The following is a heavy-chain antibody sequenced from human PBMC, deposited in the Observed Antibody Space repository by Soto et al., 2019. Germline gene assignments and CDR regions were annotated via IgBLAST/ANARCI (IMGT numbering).Heavy chain of an antibody. J-gene: IGHJ5*02. CDR2: LYYSGNT. CDR3: TTRQGGSYNWFDP. D-gene: IGHD2-15*01. V-gene: IGHV4-39*01. CDR1: GGSISRSSYS. Sequence: SETLSLTCTVSGGSISRSSYSWAWIRQPPGKGLEWIGTLYYSGNTYYNPSLKSRVTISVDTSKNQFSLKLSSVTAADTAVYYCTTRQGGSYNWFDPWGQGTLVTVSS.